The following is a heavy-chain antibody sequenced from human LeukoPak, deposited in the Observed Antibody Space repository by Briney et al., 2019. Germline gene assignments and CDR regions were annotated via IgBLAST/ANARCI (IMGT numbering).Heavy chain of an antibody. CDR3: AREYSDYGYYYNMEV. CDR2: ISYDGRNK. J-gene: IGHJ6*02. CDR1: GFNFSSFG. V-gene: IGHV3-30*03. Sequence: GRSLRLSCAASGFNFSSFGMHWVRQAPGKGLEWVALISYDGRNKYYADSVKGRFTISRDNSNNTLYLQMNSMRAEDTAVYYCAREYSDYGYYYNMEVWGQGTTVTVSS. D-gene: IGHD5-12*01.